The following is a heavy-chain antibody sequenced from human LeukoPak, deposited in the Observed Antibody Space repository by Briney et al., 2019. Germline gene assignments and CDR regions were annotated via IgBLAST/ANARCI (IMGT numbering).Heavy chain of an antibody. D-gene: IGHD5-18*01. V-gene: IGHV4-4*07. CDR1: GGSISSYY. J-gene: IGHJ5*02. Sequence: SETLSLTCTVSGGSISSYYWSWIRQPAGKGLEWIGRIYTSGSTNYNPSLKSRVAMSVDTSKNQFSLRLSSVTAADTAVYYCARGYSYGRFDPWGQGTLVTVSS. CDR3: ARGYSYGRFDP. CDR2: IYTSGST.